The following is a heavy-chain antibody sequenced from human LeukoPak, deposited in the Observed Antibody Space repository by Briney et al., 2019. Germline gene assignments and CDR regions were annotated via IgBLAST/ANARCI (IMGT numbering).Heavy chain of an antibody. V-gene: IGHV3-48*02. D-gene: IGHD2-15*01. CDR3: ARDGGSLGPVVVVVVGMDV. CDR2: ISSSSSTI. CDR1: GFTFSSYS. Sequence: GGSLRLSCAASGFTFSSYSMNWVRQAPGKGLEWVSYISSSSSTIYYADSVKGRFTISRDNAKNSLYLQMNSLRDEDTAVCYCARDGGSLGPVVVVVVGMDVWGQGTTVTVSS. J-gene: IGHJ6*02.